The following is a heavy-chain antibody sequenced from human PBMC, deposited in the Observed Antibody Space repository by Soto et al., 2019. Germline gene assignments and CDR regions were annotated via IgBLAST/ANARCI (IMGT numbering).Heavy chain of an antibody. CDR1: GGSMTSGDQY. Sequence: QVQLQESGPGLVKPSQTLSLTCTVTGGSMTSGDQYWAWIRHRPGEGLERFGYINHRGSLYYNPSLESRVSMSVDTSKNPFSLNLSSVTAADTAVYYCARELPQRQGRNMDVWGQGTTVTVSS. D-gene: IGHD1-1*01. J-gene: IGHJ6*02. CDR3: ARELPQRQGRNMDV. CDR2: INHRGSL. V-gene: IGHV4-31*03.